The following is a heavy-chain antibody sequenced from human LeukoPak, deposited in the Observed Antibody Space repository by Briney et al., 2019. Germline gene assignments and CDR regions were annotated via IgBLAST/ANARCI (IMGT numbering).Heavy chain of an antibody. Sequence: SETLSLTCTVSGGSISSYYWGWIRQPPGKGLEWIGYISYSGSTNYNPSLKSRVIISVDTSKNQFSLKLSSVTAADTAVYYCARVIAAAEPTFDYWGQGTLVTVSS. CDR1: GGSISSYY. CDR3: ARVIAAAEPTFDY. J-gene: IGHJ4*02. D-gene: IGHD6-13*01. CDR2: ISYSGST. V-gene: IGHV4-59*01.